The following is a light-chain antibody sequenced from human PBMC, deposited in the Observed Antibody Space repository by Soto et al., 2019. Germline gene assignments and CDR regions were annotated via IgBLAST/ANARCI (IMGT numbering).Light chain of an antibody. J-gene: IGKJ2*01. Sequence: EIVMTQSPATLSVSPGERATLSCRASQSVSSNLAWYQQKPGQTLRLLIYGASTRATGIPARFSGGGSGTEFTLTISSLQSEDFAVYYCQQYNDWLYTFGQGTKLEIK. V-gene: IGKV3-15*01. CDR1: QSVSSN. CDR2: GAS. CDR3: QQYNDWLYT.